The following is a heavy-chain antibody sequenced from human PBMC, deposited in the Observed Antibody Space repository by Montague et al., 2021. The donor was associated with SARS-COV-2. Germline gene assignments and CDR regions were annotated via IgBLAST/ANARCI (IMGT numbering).Heavy chain of an antibody. CDR1: GFTFSSFA. Sequence: SLRLSCAASGFTFSSFAMTWVRQAPGKGLECVSIIYTGGSRTHYADSVKGRFIISRDDSKNTLYLQMNGLRVEDTAIYYCAGNMYFYGSRGYQNIDYWGQGILVAVSS. CDR3: AGNMYFYGSRGYQNIDY. D-gene: IGHD3-22*01. J-gene: IGHJ4*02. CDR2: IYTGGSRT. V-gene: IGHV3-23*03.